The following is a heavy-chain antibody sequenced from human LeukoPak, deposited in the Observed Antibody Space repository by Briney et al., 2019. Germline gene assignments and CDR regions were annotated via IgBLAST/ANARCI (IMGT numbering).Heavy chain of an antibody. CDR3: AKDFESGDYFDY. CDR2: IDTSGGTI. J-gene: IGHJ4*02. V-gene: IGHV3-11*01. CDR1: GFTFSDYY. Sequence: GGSLRLSCATSGFTFSDYYMSWIRQAPGKGLEWVSYIDTSGGTIYYAHSVKGRFTISRDNARNSLYLQMTSLRAEDTAVYYCAKDFESGDYFDYWGQGTLVTVSS. D-gene: IGHD3-10*01.